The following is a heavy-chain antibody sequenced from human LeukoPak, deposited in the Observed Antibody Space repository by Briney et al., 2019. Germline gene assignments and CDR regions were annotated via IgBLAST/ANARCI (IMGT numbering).Heavy chain of an antibody. J-gene: IGHJ4*02. CDR2: IYYSGST. CDR3: ARDRVDGYNSGPFDC. D-gene: IGHD5-24*01. V-gene: IGHV4-39*02. CDR1: GGSITTSSYY. Sequence: PSETLSLTCTVSGGSITTSSYYWGWIRQPPGKGLEWIGIIYYSGSTYYNPSLKGRVTISVDTSKNQFSLNLSSVTAADTAVYYCARDRVDGYNSGPFDCWGQGTLVTVSS.